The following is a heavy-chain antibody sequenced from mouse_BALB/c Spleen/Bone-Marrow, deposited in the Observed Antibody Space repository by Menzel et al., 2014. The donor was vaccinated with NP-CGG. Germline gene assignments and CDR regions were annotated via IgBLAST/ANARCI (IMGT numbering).Heavy chain of an antibody. J-gene: IGHJ2*01. Sequence: EVKLEESGGGLVQPGGSLKLSCAASGFDFSRYWMSWVRQAPGKGLEWIGEINPDSSTINYTPSLKDKFIISRDNAKKSLYLQMSKVRSEDTALYYCARQGYYGKGDYWGQGTPLTVSS. CDR3: ARQGYYGKGDY. CDR1: GFDFSRYW. V-gene: IGHV4-1*02. D-gene: IGHD2-1*01. CDR2: INPDSSTI.